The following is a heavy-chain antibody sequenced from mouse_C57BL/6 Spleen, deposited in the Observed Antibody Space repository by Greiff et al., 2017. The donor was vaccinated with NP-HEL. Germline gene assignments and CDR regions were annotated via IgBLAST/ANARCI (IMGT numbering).Heavy chain of an antibody. CDR3: ARSRDDGYYYAMDY. CDR1: GYTFTSYW. CDR2: IDPNSGGT. J-gene: IGHJ4*01. V-gene: IGHV1-72*01. Sequence: QVHVKQPGAELVKPGASVKLSCKASGYTFTSYWMHWVKQRPGRGLEWIGRIDPNSGGTKYNEKFKSKATLTVDKPSSTAYMQLSSLTSEDSAVYYCARSRDDGYYYAMDYWGQGTSVTVSS. D-gene: IGHD2-14*01.